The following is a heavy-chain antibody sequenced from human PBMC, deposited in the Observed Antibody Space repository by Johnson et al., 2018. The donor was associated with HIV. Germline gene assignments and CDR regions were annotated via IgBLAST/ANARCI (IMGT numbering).Heavy chain of an antibody. V-gene: IGHV3-11*04. J-gene: IGHJ3*02. Sequence: QMLLVESGGGLVKPGGSPRLSCAASGFTFSDYYMSWIRQAPGKGLEWVSYISSSGSTIYYADSVKGRFPISRDNAKNSLYLQMNSLRAGDTAVYYCARSDYDSSGYYAFDIWGQGTMVTVSS. CDR3: ARSDYDSSGYYAFDI. CDR1: GFTFSDYY. D-gene: IGHD3-22*01. CDR2: ISSSGSTI.